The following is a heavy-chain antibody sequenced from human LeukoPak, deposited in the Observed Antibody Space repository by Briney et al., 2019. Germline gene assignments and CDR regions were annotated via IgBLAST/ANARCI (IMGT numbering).Heavy chain of an antibody. Sequence: SETLSLTCTVSGASISNDDYYWGWIRQPPSKGLEWIGTISFSGSTYYNPSLEGRLTMSIDMSKNHFSLKLSSVTAADTAVYYCAKLQWLDNAFDVWGQGTIVTVSS. V-gene: IGHV4-39*02. CDR3: AKLQWLDNAFDV. CDR1: GASISNDDYY. J-gene: IGHJ3*01. D-gene: IGHD6-19*01. CDR2: ISFSGST.